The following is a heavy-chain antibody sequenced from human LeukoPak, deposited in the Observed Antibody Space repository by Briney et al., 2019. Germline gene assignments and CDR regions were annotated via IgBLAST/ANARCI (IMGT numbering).Heavy chain of an antibody. CDR2: ISGSVGYT. D-gene: IGHD3-10*01. Sequence: GGSLRLSCSASGFTFSTYAMTWVRQAPGKGLEWVSVISGSVGYTNYADSVKGRFTISRDNSKNTLYLQMNSLRAEDTAVYYCAKHVGSGSDFFDYWGQGTLVTVSS. J-gene: IGHJ4*02. V-gene: IGHV3-23*01. CDR3: AKHVGSGSDFFDY. CDR1: GFTFSTYA.